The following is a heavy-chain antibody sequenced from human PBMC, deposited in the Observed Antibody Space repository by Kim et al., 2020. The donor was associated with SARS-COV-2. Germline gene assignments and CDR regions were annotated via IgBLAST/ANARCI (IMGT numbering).Heavy chain of an antibody. J-gene: IGHJ4*02. CDR1: GYTFTSYY. D-gene: IGHD5-18*01. Sequence: ASVKVSCKASGYTFTSYYMHWVRQAPGQGLEWMAIINPSGGSTSYAQKFQGRVTMTRDTSTSTVYMELSSLRSEDTAVYYCARDGSALQVWIQLWKGGFDYWGQGTRVTVSS. V-gene: IGHV1-46*01. CDR2: INPSGGST. CDR3: ARDGSALQVWIQLWKGGFDY.